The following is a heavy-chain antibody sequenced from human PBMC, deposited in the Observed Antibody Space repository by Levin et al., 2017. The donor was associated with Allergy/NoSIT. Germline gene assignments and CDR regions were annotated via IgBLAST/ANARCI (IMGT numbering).Heavy chain of an antibody. D-gene: IGHD2-8*02. Sequence: KASETLSLTCTVSGDSIISGHYYWSWIRQSPGKGLEWIGHSYYSGTAYYNPSLKSRLTISVDTSKNQFSLKLSPVTVADSAVYYCARVRNAGGRGWFDSWGQGTLVTVSS. CDR2: SYYSGTA. CDR1: GDSIISGHYY. J-gene: IGHJ5*01. CDR3: ARVRNAGGRGWFDS. V-gene: IGHV4-31*03.